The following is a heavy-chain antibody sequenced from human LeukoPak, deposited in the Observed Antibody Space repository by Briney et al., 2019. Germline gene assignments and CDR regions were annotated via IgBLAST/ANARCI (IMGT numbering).Heavy chain of an antibody. V-gene: IGHV3-74*01. CDR2: IISDGSST. J-gene: IGHJ4*02. Sequence: GGSLRLSCTACAFTFGNHWMHWVRQTPGKGLVWVSRIISDGSSTSYADSVKGRFTISRDNAKNTLYLQMNSLRAEDTAVYYCARDGSLPDYWGQGTLVTVSS. CDR3: ARDGSLPDY. CDR1: AFTFGNHW.